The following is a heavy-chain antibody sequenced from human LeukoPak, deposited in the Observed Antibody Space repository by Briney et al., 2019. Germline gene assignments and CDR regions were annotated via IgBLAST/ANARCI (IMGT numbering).Heavy chain of an antibody. Sequence: SETLSLTCTVSGASVGSAGYYWSWIRQPPGGGLGWIGYIYYISNTNYNPSLKSRVTMSVDPSKNQFSLKLNSVTAADTAVHYCARTQSQSGSYRYYFGYWGQGTLVTVSS. CDR1: GASVGSAGYY. CDR3: ARTQSQSGSYRYYFGY. D-gene: IGHD1-26*01. CDR2: IYYISNT. V-gene: IGHV4-61*08. J-gene: IGHJ4*02.